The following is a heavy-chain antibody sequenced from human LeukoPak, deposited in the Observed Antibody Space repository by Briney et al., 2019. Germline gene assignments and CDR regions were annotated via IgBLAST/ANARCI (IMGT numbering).Heavy chain of an antibody. Sequence: GGSLRLSCAASGFTVSSNYMSWVRQAPRQALEWVSVIYSGGSTYYADSVKGRFTISRDNSKNTLYLQMNSLRAEDTAVYYCARLFKVVPAAIHTWGQGTLVTVSS. J-gene: IGHJ5*02. CDR1: GFTVSSNY. D-gene: IGHD2-2*01. CDR3: ARLFKVVPAAIHT. V-gene: IGHV3-53*01. CDR2: IYSGGST.